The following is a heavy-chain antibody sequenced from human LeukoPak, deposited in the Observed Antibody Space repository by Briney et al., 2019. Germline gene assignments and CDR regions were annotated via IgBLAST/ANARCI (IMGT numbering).Heavy chain of an antibody. V-gene: IGHV3-15*01. CDR1: GFTLSNAW. J-gene: IGHJ4*02. CDR2: IKSKTNGGTT. CDR3: AKEDYGVSIPTQSPQFDY. D-gene: IGHD4/OR15-4a*01. Sequence: GGSLRLSCAASGFTLSNAWMSWVRQAPGKGLEWVGHIKSKTNGGTTDYAAPVKGRFTISRDNSKNTLYVDVNSLRDEDTAVYYCAKEDYGVSIPTQSPQFDYWGQGTLVAVSS.